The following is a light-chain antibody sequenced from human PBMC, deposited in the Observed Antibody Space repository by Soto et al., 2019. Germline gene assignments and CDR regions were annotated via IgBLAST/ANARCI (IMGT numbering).Light chain of an antibody. V-gene: IGLV2-8*01. CDR3: CSYAGITAV. J-gene: IGLJ1*01. CDR2: EVT. CDR1: SSDVGGHDW. Sequence: QSALTQPPSASGSPGQSVTISCTCTSSDVGGHDWVSWYQLHPGKAPKLIIYEVTQRPSGVPDRFSGSKSGNTASLTVSGLQAEDEADYYCCSYAGITAVFGTGTKVTVL.